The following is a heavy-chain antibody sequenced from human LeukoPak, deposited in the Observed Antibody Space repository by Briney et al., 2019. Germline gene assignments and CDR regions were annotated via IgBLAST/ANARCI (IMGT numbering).Heavy chain of an antibody. Sequence: ALVKVSCKASGYTFTSYDINWVRQATGQGLEWMGWMNPNSGNTGYAQKFQGRVTMTRNTSISTTYMELSSLRSEDTAVYYCARVLWFGELVLVGFDPWGQGTLVTVSS. CDR3: ARVLWFGELVLVGFDP. D-gene: IGHD3-10*01. CDR2: MNPNSGNT. V-gene: IGHV1-8*01. J-gene: IGHJ5*02. CDR1: GYTFTSYD.